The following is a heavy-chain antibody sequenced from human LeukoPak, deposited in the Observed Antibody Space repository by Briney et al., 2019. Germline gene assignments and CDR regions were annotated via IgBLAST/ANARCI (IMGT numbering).Heavy chain of an antibody. V-gene: IGHV3-74*01. CDR2: INSDGRSI. D-gene: IGHD4-23*01. J-gene: IGHJ4*02. CDR1: GITFSSYW. Sequence: PGGSLRLSCAGSGITFSSYWMHWVRQAPGKGLVWVSRINSDGRSINYADSVKGRFTISRDNAKNTLYLQMNSLRAEDTAVYYCARSAYPGNSVIEDWGRGTLVTVSS. CDR3: ARSAYPGNSVIED.